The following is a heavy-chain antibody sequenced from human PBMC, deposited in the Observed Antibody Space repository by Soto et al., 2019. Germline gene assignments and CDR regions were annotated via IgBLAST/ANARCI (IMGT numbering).Heavy chain of an antibody. D-gene: IGHD5-18*01. J-gene: IGHJ4*02. Sequence: GSLRLSCEASGFTLSSYCMSWALQAPVKVLEWVPKIKQDGSEKYYVDSLKGRCTISRDSAKKSMYLQMNSMRADDTAVYYCARDPYAMVYYWGQGTLDGVSS. CDR2: IKQDGSEK. V-gene: IGHV3-7*01. CDR1: GFTLSSYC. CDR3: ARDPYAMVYY.